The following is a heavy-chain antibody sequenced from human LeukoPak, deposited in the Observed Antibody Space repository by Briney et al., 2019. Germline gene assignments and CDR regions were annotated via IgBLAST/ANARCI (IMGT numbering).Heavy chain of an antibody. J-gene: IGHJ4*02. CDR1: GFTFSSYA. V-gene: IGHV3-30*03. CDR2: ISYDGGNK. CDR3: ARGARGWQWLSYYFDS. Sequence: GGALRLSCAASGFTFSSYALSWVRQAPGKGMEWVTLISYDGGNKYYEDSVKVRFTISRDNSKKTLFLQMTRLRTEDTAVYYCARGARGWQWLSYYFDSWGQGTLVTVSS. D-gene: IGHD6-19*01.